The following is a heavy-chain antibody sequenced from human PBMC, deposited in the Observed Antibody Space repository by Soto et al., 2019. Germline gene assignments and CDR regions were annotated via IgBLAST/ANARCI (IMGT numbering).Heavy chain of an antibody. CDR2: ISAYNGNT. D-gene: IGHD3-10*01. CDR1: GYTFTSYG. CDR3: ARDQNYYGSGSYSYYYYYMDV. J-gene: IGHJ6*03. Sequence: ASVKVSCKASGYTFTSYGISWVRQAPGQGLEWMGWISAYNGNTNYAQKLQGRVTMTTDTCTSTAYMELRSLRSDDTAVYYCARDQNYYGSGSYSYYYYYMDVWGKGTTVTVSS. V-gene: IGHV1-18*01.